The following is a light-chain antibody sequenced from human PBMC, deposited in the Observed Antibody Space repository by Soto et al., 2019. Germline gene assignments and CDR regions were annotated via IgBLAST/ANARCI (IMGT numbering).Light chain of an antibody. J-gene: IGLJ1*01. CDR3: CSYAGGSTYV. CDR1: SSDVGIYNL. CDR2: EGS. Sequence: QSALTQPASVSGSPGQSITISCTGTSSDVGIYNLVSWYQQHPGKAPKLMIYEGSKRPSGVSNRFSGSKSGNTASLTISGLQAEDEADYYCCSYAGGSTYVFGTGTKLTVL. V-gene: IGLV2-23*01.